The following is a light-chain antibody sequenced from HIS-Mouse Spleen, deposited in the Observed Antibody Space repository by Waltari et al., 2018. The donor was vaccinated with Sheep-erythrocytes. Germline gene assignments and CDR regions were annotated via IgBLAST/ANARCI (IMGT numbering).Light chain of an antibody. CDR3: QSYDSSLSGSRV. V-gene: IGLV1-40*01. Sequence: QSVLTQPPSVSGAPGQRVTISCTGSSSTIGAGYDVHWYQQLPGTAPKLLIHGNSNRPSGVPDRFSGSKSGTSASLAITGLQAEDEADYYCQSYDSSLSGSRVFGGGTKLTVL. J-gene: IGLJ2*01. CDR1: SSTIGAGYD. CDR2: GNS.